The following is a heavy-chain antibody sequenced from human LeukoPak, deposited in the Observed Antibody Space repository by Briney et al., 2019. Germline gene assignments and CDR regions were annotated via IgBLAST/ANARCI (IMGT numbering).Heavy chain of an antibody. CDR3: ATPSLGQWLYYFDY. V-gene: IGHV3-30*04. CDR1: GFTLSSYA. D-gene: IGHD6-19*01. J-gene: IGHJ4*02. Sequence: PGRSLRLSCAASGFTLSSYAMHWVRQAPGKGLEWVAVISYDGSNKYYADSVKGRFTISRDNSKNTLYLQMNSLRAEDTAVYYCATPSLGQWLYYFDYWGQGTLVTVSS. CDR2: ISYDGSNK.